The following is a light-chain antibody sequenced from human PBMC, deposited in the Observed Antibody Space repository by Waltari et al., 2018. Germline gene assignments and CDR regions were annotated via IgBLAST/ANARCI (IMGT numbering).Light chain of an antibody. J-gene: IGLJ2*01. Sequence: QSALTQPASVSGSPAQSITISCTGTTNDIGSYNLVSWYQQHPGKAPKVIIFEVNKRPSGVSNRFSGSKSGNTASLTVSGLHPEDEADYYCCSYAGTPRVVFGGGTKLTVL. CDR3: CSYAGTPRVV. V-gene: IGLV2-23*02. CDR2: EVN. CDR1: TNDIGSYNL.